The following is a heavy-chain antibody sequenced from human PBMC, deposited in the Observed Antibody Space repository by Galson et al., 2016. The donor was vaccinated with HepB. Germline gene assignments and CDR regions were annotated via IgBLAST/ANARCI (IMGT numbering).Heavy chain of an antibody. J-gene: IGHJ5*02. D-gene: IGHD3-10*01. Sequence: SLRLSCAASGFTFSNYGMHWIRQAPGKGLEWVAVIFSGGSTYYADSVKGRFTISRDNSKNTLHLQTNSLRAEDTAVYYCARDGEYYYGSGSYAETWGQGTLVTVSS. CDR3: ARDGEYYYGSGSYAET. V-gene: IGHV3-53*01. CDR2: IFSGGST. CDR1: GFTFSNYG.